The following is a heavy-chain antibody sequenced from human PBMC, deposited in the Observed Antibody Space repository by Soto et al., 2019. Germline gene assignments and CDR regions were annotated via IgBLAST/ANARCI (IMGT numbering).Heavy chain of an antibody. J-gene: IGHJ4*01. V-gene: IGHV3-74*01. CDR3: ARVAYSNGWIFDY. CDR2: ISGDGVHT. Sequence: PGGSLRLSCATSGFTFSRYWIHWGRQAPGEGLVWVSRISGDGVHTDYAESVKGRFTVSRDIAKSTGDLQMNSLRGEDTAVYFCARVAYSNGWIFDYWGQGTLVTVSS. CDR1: GFTFSRYW. D-gene: IGHD6-19*01.